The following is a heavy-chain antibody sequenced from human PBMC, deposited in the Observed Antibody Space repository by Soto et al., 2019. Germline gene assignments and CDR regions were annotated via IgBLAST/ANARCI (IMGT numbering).Heavy chain of an antibody. CDR3: AKAMGYDFWSGYYDYYYGMDV. Sequence: QVQLVESGGGVVQPVRSLRLSCAASGFTFSSYGMHWVRQAPGKGLEWVAVISYDGSNKYYADSVKGRFTISRDNSKNTQDLQMTSLRAEDTAVYYGAKAMGYDFWSGYYDYYYGMDVWGHGTTVTVCS. J-gene: IGHJ6*02. V-gene: IGHV3-30*18. D-gene: IGHD3-3*01. CDR2: ISYDGSNK. CDR1: GFTFSSYG.